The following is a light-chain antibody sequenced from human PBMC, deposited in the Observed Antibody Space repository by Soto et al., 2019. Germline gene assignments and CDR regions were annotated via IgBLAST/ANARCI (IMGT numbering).Light chain of an antibody. CDR3: QQYGSSPRST. J-gene: IGKJ5*01. CDR2: CAA. V-gene: IGKV3-20*01. CDR1: QSVSSSY. Sequence: EIVMTQSPGTLSLSPWERATLSCKASQSVSSSYFASYHQKPAQAPRILLICAASTATGVLDSFISSGSCTTYSPPIIRLEPADYAAYYYQQYGSSPRSTFGQGTRLEIK.